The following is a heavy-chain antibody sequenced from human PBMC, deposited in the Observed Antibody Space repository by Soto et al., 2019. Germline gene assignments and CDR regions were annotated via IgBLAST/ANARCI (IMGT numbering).Heavy chain of an antibody. CDR2: IILPFGTP. V-gene: IGHV1-69*13. D-gene: IGHD3-22*01. Sequence: ASVKVSCKASGTTFSNYAIGWVRQAPGQGLEWMGGIILPFGTPNYAQKFQGRVTITADESMTTAYMELRGLRSEDTAVYYCVRGPDYEGYFDYWGQGTLVTVSS. CDR1: GTTFSNYA. CDR3: VRGPDYEGYFDY. J-gene: IGHJ4*02.